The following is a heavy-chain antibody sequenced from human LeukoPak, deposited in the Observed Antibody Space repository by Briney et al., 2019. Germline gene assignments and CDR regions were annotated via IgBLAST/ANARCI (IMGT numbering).Heavy chain of an antibody. CDR1: GGSIGSYY. V-gene: IGHV4-59*08. CDR2: IYYSGST. J-gene: IGHJ3*02. CDR3: ARLYCSGGSCAFDI. D-gene: IGHD2-15*01. Sequence: PSETLSLTCTVSGGSIGSYYWSWIRQPPGKGLEWIGYIYYSGSTNYNPSLKSRVTISVDTSKNQFSLKLSSVTAADTAVYYCARLYCSGGSCAFDIWGQGTMVTVSS.